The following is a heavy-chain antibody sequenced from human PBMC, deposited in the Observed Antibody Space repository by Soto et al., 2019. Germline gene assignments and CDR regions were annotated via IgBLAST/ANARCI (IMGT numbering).Heavy chain of an antibody. CDR3: ARGLLYLYGMDV. CDR2: INNAGSTT. J-gene: IGHJ6*02. Sequence: EVQLVESGGGLVQPGGSLRLSCAASGFTFSSYWMHWVRQAPGKGLVWVSRINNAGSTTNYADSVKGRFTTSRDNAKNPLYLQMNSLSAEDTAVYYCARGLLYLYGMDVWGQGTTVTVSS. V-gene: IGHV3-74*01. D-gene: IGHD2-8*01. CDR1: GFTFSSYW.